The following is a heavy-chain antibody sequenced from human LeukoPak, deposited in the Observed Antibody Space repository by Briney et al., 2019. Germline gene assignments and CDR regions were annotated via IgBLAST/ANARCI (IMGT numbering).Heavy chain of an antibody. CDR1: GLTFRNYA. J-gene: IGHJ6*02. CDR2: IKQDGSEK. Sequence: GGSLRLSCAASGLTFRNYAMSWVRQAPGKGLEWVANIKQDGSEKYYVDSVKGRFTISRDNAKNSLYLQMNSLRAEDTVVYYCARVVGNYGSGSYHYGMDVWGQGTTVTVSS. D-gene: IGHD3-10*01. CDR3: ARVVGNYGSGSYHYGMDV. V-gene: IGHV3-7*03.